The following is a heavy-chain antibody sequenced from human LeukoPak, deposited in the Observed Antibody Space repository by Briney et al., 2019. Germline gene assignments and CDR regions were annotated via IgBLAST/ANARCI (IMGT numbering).Heavy chain of an antibody. J-gene: IGHJ4*02. D-gene: IGHD6-19*01. CDR1: GFTFSSHA. Sequence: PGGSLRLSCAASGFTFSSHAMGWVRHTPGKGLECVSGISDSGNSTYYTDSVKGRFTISRDNSKNTLYLQMNSLRAEDTAVYYCAKGSSGWFDYWGQGTLVTVSS. CDR3: AKGSSGWFDY. V-gene: IGHV3-23*01. CDR2: ISDSGNST.